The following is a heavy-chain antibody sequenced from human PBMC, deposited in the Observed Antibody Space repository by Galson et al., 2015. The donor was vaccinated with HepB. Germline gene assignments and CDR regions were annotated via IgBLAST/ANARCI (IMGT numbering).Heavy chain of an antibody. D-gene: IGHD6-19*01. CDR2: IYPGDSDT. Sequence: QSGAEVKKPGESLKISCKASGYTFTTYWIAWVRQMPGKGLEWMGIIYPGDSDTTYSPSFHGQVTISADKSISSAYLQWSSLRASDTAMYYCARQISVAGGRAFDIWGQGTMVTVSS. J-gene: IGHJ3*02. V-gene: IGHV5-51*01. CDR3: ARQISVAGGRAFDI. CDR1: GYTFTTYW.